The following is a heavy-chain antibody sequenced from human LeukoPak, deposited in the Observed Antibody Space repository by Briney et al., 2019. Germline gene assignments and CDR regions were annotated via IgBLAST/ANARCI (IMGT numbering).Heavy chain of an antibody. CDR2: ISAYNGNT. CDR1: GYTFTSYG. CDR3: ATDQGIQLTPVRAFDI. J-gene: IGHJ3*02. Sequence: ASVKVSCKASGYTFTSYGISWVRQAPGQGLEWMGWISAYNGNTNYAQKLQGRVTMTTDTSTSTAYMELSSLRSEDTAVYYCATDQGIQLTPVRAFDIWGQGTMVTVSS. D-gene: IGHD5-18*01. V-gene: IGHV1-18*01.